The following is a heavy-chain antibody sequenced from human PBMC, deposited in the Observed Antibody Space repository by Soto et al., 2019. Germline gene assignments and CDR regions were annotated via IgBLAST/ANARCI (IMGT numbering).Heavy chain of an antibody. J-gene: IGHJ4*02. CDR2: IYYSGST. CDR1: GGYISSGGYY. D-gene: IGHD2-2*01. Sequence: SETLSLTCTVSGGYISSGGYYWSWIRQHPGKGLEWIGYIYYSGSTYYNPSLKSRVTISVDTSKNQFSLKLSSVTAADTAVYYCARLLGYCSSTSCYPFDYWGQGTLVTVSS. CDR3: ARLLGYCSSTSCYPFDY. V-gene: IGHV4-31*03.